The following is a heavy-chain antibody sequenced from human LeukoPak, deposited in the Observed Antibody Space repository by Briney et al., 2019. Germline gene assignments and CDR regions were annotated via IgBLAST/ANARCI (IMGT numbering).Heavy chain of an antibody. CDR3: ARWATATGFFDY. CDR2: VDPENGET. Sequence: ASVKVSCKASGYTFSGYYIHWIQQGPGQGLEWMGRVDPENGETLYAQKFRGRVTFTADTSTETTYMEISGLGSEDTAVYFCARWATATGFFDYWGQGALVTVSS. J-gene: IGHJ4*02. V-gene: IGHV1-69-2*01. D-gene: IGHD1-1*01. CDR1: GYTFSGYY.